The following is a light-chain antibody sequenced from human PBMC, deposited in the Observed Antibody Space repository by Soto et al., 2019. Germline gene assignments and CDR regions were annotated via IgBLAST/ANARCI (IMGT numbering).Light chain of an antibody. CDR2: AAS. CDR3: QKYNSGA. V-gene: IGKV1-27*01. J-gene: IGKJ1*01. Sequence: DIQMTQSPSSLSASVGDRVTITCRASQGISNYLAWYQQKPGKVPKLLIYAASTLQSGVPSRFSGSGSGTDFTLTISSLQPEDVATYYCQKYNSGAFGQGTKVEI. CDR1: QGISNY.